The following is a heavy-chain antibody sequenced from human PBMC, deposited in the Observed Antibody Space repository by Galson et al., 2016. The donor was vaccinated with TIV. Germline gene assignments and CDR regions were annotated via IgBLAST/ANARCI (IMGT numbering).Heavy chain of an antibody. J-gene: IGHJ4*02. Sequence: SVKVSCKGSGGTFSSYAINWVRQAPGQGLEWMGGISPFFGTANYAQKFQGRVSITTDESRSTAYIELSSLRSEDTAVYYFGRFLGGIDYWGQGTLVTVSS. CDR3: GRFLGGIDY. V-gene: IGHV1-69*05. CDR1: GGTFSSYA. D-gene: IGHD3-16*01. CDR2: ISPFFGTA.